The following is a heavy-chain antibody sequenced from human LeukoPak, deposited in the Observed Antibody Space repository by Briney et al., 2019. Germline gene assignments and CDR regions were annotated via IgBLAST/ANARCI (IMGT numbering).Heavy chain of an antibody. J-gene: IGHJ6*03. CDR2: IYTSGST. Sequence: SETLSLTCTVSGGSISSGSYYWSWIRQPAGKGLEWIGRIYTSGSTNYNPSLKSRVTISVDTSKNQFSLKLSSVTAADTAVYYCARDFLAARPRLAPQTRGYYYYYMDVWGKGTTVTVSS. CDR3: ARDFLAARPRLAPQTRGYYYYYMDV. D-gene: IGHD6-6*01. CDR1: GGSISSGSYY. V-gene: IGHV4-61*02.